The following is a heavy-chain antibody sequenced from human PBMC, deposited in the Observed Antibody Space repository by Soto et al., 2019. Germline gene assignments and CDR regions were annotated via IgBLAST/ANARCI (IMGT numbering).Heavy chain of an antibody. CDR1: GGSISSGGYY. CDR3: ARTHPTIGPEPFEYFDY. V-gene: IGHV4-31*03. J-gene: IGHJ4*02. CDR2: IYYSGST. D-gene: IGHD1-26*01. Sequence: QVQLQESGPGLVKPSQTLSLTCTVSGGSISSGGYYWSWIRQHPGKGLEWIGYIYYSGSTYYNPSLKSRVTISVDTSKNQFSLKLSSVTAADTAVYYCARTHPTIGPEPFEYFDYWGQGTLVTVSS.